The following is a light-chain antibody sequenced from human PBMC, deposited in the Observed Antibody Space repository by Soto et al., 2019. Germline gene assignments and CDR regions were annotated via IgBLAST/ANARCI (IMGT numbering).Light chain of an antibody. CDR1: QSISGNY. CDR2: GAS. V-gene: IGKV3-20*01. CDR3: QLYRTSHMYS. J-gene: IGKJ2*01. Sequence: EIVLTQSPGTLSLSPGERATLSCRASQSISGNYLAWYQQTPGQAPRLLIYGASSRATGIPDRFGGSGSGTDPTLSISKLAPEDFTLYYCQLYRTSHMYSFGQGTKLEIK.